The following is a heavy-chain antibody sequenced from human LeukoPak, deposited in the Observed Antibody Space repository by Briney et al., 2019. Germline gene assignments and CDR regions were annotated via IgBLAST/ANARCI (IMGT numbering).Heavy chain of an antibody. V-gene: IGHV3-7*01. J-gene: IGHJ3*02. CDR2: IKQDGNEK. CDR3: ARDPGDVAAAHDAFDI. D-gene: IGHD2-15*01. CDR1: GFRFNTYW. Sequence: GGSLRLSCAASGFRFNTYWMSWVRQSPGKGLEWVANIKQDGNEKYYADSVKGRFTISRDNGKNSLDLQMNSLRAEDTAVYYCARDPGDVAAAHDAFDIWGQGTMVTVSS.